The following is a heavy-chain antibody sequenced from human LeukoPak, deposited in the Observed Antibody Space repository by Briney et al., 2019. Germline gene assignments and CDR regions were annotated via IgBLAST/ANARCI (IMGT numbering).Heavy chain of an antibody. CDR2: ISYSSSTI. Sequence: PGGSLRLSCAASGFTFSSYSMNWARQAPGKGLEWVSYISYSSSTIYYADSVKGRFSISRDNAKNSLYLQMNSLRAEDMALYYCAKDMGATPYDAFDIWGQGTMVTVSS. CDR1: GFTFSSYS. J-gene: IGHJ3*02. D-gene: IGHD1-26*01. CDR3: AKDMGATPYDAFDI. V-gene: IGHV3-48*01.